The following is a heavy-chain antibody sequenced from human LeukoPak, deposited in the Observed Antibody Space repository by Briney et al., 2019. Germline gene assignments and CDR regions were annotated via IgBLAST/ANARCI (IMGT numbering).Heavy chain of an antibody. J-gene: IGHJ6*03. Sequence: ASVKVSCKVSGYTLTELSMHWVRQAPGKGLEWMGGFDPEDGETIYAQKFQGRVTMTEDTSTDTAYMELSSLRSEDTAVYYCARVCGSGSPRVYYYMDVWGKGTTVTISS. CDR2: FDPEDGET. V-gene: IGHV1-24*01. D-gene: IGHD3-10*01. CDR3: ARVCGSGSPRVYYYMDV. CDR1: GYTLTELS.